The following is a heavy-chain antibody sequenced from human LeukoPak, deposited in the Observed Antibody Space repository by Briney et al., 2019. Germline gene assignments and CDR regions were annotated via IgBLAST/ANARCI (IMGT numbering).Heavy chain of an antibody. J-gene: IGHJ4*02. CDR1: GGSISSGGYY. V-gene: IGHV4-31*03. CDR3: ARDHHELYYYGSGTPTGLGVFDY. D-gene: IGHD3-10*01. CDR2: IYYSGST. Sequence: SETTSLTCTVSGGSISSGGYYWSWIRQHPGKGLEWIGYIYYSGSTYYNPSLKSRVTISVDTSKNQFSLKLSSVTAADTAVYYCARDHHELYYYGSGTPTGLGVFDYWGQGTLVTVSS.